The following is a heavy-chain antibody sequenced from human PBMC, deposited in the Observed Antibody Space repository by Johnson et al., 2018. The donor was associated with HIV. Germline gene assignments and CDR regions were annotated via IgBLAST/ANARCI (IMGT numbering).Heavy chain of an antibody. Sequence: QMLLVESGGGVVQPGRSLRLSCAASGFTFSSYDMHWVRQAPGKGLEWVAVISYDGSNKYYADSVKGRFTVSRDNSKNTLYLQINSLRPEDTAVYYCARLPSGYSRDDLDIWGQGTMVTVSS. J-gene: IGHJ3*02. CDR2: ISYDGSNK. CDR1: GFTFSSYD. CDR3: ARLPSGYSRDDLDI. V-gene: IGHV3-30*03. D-gene: IGHD5-18*01.